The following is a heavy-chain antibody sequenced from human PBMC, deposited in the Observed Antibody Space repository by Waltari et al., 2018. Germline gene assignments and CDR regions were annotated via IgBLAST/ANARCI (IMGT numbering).Heavy chain of an antibody. Sequence: QLQLQESGPGLVKPSETLSLTCTVSGGSISSSSYYWGWIRQPPGKGLEGIGSIYYGGGTYYNPSLKSRITISVDTAKNQFSLKLSSVTAADTAVDYCSEVSRNPVSGGFFDFWGQGTLVTVSS. D-gene: IGHD2-15*01. CDR3: SEVSRNPVSGGFFDF. J-gene: IGHJ4*02. V-gene: IGHV4-39*07. CDR1: GGSISSSSYY. CDR2: IYYGGGT.